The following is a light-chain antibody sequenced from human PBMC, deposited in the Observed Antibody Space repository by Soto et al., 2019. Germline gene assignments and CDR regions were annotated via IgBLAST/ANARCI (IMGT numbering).Light chain of an antibody. CDR3: VQGTHWPWT. V-gene: IGKV2-30*01. J-gene: IGKJ1*01. CDR2: QVS. Sequence: DVVMTQSPLSRSVTLGQPASISCRSSQGLVYSDGNTFLNWFHQRPGQSPRRLIYQVSNRDSGVPDRFSGSGSGTDYTLTISRVEAEDVGIYYCVQGTHWPWTFGQGTKVEIK. CDR1: QGLVYSDGNTF.